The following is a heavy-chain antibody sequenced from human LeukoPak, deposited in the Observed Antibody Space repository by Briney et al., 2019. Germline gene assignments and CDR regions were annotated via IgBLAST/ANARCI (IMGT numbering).Heavy chain of an antibody. CDR3: ARGDDYGYGMDV. V-gene: IGHV4-31*03. CDR1: GGSISSGGYY. Sequence: TPSETLSLTCTVSGGSISSGGYYWSWIRQHPGKGLEWIGYIYYSGSTYYNPSLKSRVTISVDTSKNQFSLKLSSVTAADTAVYYCARGDDYGYGMDVWGQGTTVTVSS. D-gene: IGHD4-17*01. J-gene: IGHJ6*02. CDR2: IYYSGST.